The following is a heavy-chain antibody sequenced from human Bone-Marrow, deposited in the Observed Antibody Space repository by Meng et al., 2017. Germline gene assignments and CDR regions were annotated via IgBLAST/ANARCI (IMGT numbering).Heavy chain of an antibody. CDR3: ARDEDISAAGKLFGDY. J-gene: IGHJ4*02. CDR1: GYTFADYW. V-gene: IGHV1-2*06. Sequence: VVPARGEAQKPGASVKVSVKAYGYTFADYWLHWVRRAPGQGLEWMGRINPKSGDTHYAQRFQGRVTMTGDTSISTAYMELSGLRSDDTAMYYCARDEDISAAGKLFGDYWGQGTLVTVSS. D-gene: IGHD6-13*01. CDR2: INPKSGDT.